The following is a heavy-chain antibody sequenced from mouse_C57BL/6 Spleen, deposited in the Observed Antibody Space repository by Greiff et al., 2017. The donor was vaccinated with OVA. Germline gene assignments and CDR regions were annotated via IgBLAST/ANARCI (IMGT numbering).Heavy chain of an antibody. CDR2: ISSGGSYT. J-gene: IGHJ2*01. Sequence: EVQLVESGGDLVKPGGSLKLSCAASGLTFSSYGMSWVRQTPDKRLEWVATISSGGSYTYYPDSVKGRFTISRDNAKNTLYLQMSSLKSEDTAMYYCASGGGYFDYWGQGTTLTVSS. CDR3: ASGGGYFDY. CDR1: GLTFSSYG. V-gene: IGHV5-6*01.